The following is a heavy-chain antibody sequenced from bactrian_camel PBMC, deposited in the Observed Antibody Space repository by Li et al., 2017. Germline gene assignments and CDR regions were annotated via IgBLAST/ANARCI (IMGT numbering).Heavy chain of an antibody. J-gene: IGHJ4*01. CDR3: AAATNIACTYSDVTREATYNY. D-gene: IGHD1*01. Sequence: HVQLVESGGGSVQPGGSLKLSCATSVASFYCMGWYRQTPGKEREAVASIDDVGSTSYSNFAKGRFTISQGNAKNTLYLQMNSLKPEDTARYYCAAATNIACTYSDVTREATYNYWGQGTQVTVS. CDR1: VASFYC. V-gene: IGHV3S53*01. CDR2: IDDVGST.